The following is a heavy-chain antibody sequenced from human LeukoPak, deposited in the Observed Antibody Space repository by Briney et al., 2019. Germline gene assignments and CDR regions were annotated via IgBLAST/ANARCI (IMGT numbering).Heavy chain of an antibody. Sequence: SETLSLTCTVSGGSISSSSYYWGWIRQPPGKGLEWIGSIYYSGSTYYNPSLKSRVTISVDTSRNQFSLKLSSVTAADTAVYYCARIRAFNDPYYFDYWGQGTLVTVSS. D-gene: IGHD1-1*01. J-gene: IGHJ4*02. CDR2: IYYSGST. V-gene: IGHV4-39*07. CDR1: GGSISSSSYY. CDR3: ARIRAFNDPYYFDY.